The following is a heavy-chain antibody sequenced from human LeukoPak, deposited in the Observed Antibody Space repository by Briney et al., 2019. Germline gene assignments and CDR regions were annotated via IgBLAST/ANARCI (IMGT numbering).Heavy chain of an antibody. CDR2: MSGSGGST. CDR3: AKDQGGPFDY. Sequence: RGSLRLSCAASGFTFSSFAMSWVRQAPGKGLEWVSGMSGSGGSTYYADSVKGRFTISRDSSKNTLYLQMNSLRAEDTAVYYCAKDQGGPFDYWGQGSLVTVSS. V-gene: IGHV3-23*01. CDR1: GFTFSSFA. J-gene: IGHJ4*02.